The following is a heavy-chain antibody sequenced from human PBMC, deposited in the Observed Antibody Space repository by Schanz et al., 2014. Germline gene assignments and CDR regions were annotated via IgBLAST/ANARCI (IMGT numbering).Heavy chain of an antibody. D-gene: IGHD6-13*01. CDR3: ARDRQNIASPATGFDS. V-gene: IGHV1-69*10. CDR1: GYTFPSYG. CDR2: VIPMLGIT. Sequence: QVQLVQSGSEAKKPGASVKVSCKASGYTFPSYGISWVRQAPGQGLEWMGGVIPMLGITNYAERFQGRVTISGDTSTAYMELSSLRSDATALYYCARDRQNIASPATGFDSWGQGTLVTVSS. J-gene: IGHJ4*02.